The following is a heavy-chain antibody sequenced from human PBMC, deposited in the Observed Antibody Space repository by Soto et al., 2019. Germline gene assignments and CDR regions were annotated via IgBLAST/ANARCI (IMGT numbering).Heavy chain of an antibody. J-gene: IGHJ3*02. Sequence: EGQVVESGGGLRQPGGSLRLSCVASGFTFSNYEMDWVRQAPGKGLEWISYISGSGDSILYADSVKGRFTISRDNAKNSLYLQMNSLRAEDTAVYYCAREICDAAGCYDAFENWGQGTVVTVSS. D-gene: IGHD2-15*01. CDR2: ISGSGDSI. V-gene: IGHV3-48*03. CDR3: AREICDAAGCYDAFEN. CDR1: GFTFSNYE.